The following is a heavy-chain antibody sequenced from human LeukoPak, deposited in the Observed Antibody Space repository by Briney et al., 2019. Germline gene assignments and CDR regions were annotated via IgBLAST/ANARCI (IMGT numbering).Heavy chain of an antibody. Sequence: WGSLRLSCAASGFTFSSYTMNWVRQVPGKGLECVSSISTSSSYIYYADSVKGRFTISRANARNTVYLQMNSLRAEDSAMYYCATHSGSHYYWGQGTLVTVSS. V-gene: IGHV3-21*04. D-gene: IGHD3-10*01. CDR1: GFTFSSYT. CDR3: ATHSGSHYY. J-gene: IGHJ4*02. CDR2: ISTSSSYI.